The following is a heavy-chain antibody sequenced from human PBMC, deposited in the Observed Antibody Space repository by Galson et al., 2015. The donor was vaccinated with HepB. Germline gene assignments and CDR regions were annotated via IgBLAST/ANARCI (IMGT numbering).Heavy chain of an antibody. V-gene: IGHV5-10-1*01. CDR3: ARLAPYYYGSGSYYPIDY. D-gene: IGHD3-10*01. CDR1: GYSFTSYW. Sequence: QSGAEVKKPGESLRISCKGSGYSFTSYWISWVRQMPGKGLEWMGRIDPSDSYTNYSPSFQGHVTISADKSISTAYLQWSSLKASDTAMYYCARLAPYYYGSGSYYPIDYWGQETLVTVSS. J-gene: IGHJ4*02. CDR2: IDPSDSYT.